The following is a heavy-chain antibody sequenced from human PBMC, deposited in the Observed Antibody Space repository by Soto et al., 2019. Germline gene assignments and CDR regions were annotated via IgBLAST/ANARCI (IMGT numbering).Heavy chain of an antibody. J-gene: IGHJ6*02. CDR3: ASQIYSSSPGPLSGMDV. CDR1: GDSVSSNSAA. D-gene: IGHD6-6*01. V-gene: IGHV6-1*01. CDR2: TYYRSKWYN. Sequence: SQTLSLTCAISGDSVSSNSAAWNWIRQSPSRGLEWLGRTYYRSKWYNDYAVSVKSRITINPDTSKNQFSLQLNSVTPEDTAVYYCASQIYSSSPGPLSGMDVWGQGTTVTVYS.